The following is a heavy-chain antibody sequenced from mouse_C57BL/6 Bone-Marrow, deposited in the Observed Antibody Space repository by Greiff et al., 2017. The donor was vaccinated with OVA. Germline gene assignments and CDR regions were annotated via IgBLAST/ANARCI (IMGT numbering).Heavy chain of an antibody. V-gene: IGHV1-50*01. CDR2: IDPSDSYT. CDR3: ATCYWYFDV. CDR1: GYTFTSYW. Sequence: QVQLKQSGAELMKPGASVKLSCKASGYTFTSYWMQWVKQRPGQGLEWIGEIDPSDSYTNYNQKFKGKATLTVDTSSSTAYMQLSSLTSEDSAVYYCATCYWYFDVWGTGTTVTVSS. J-gene: IGHJ1*03.